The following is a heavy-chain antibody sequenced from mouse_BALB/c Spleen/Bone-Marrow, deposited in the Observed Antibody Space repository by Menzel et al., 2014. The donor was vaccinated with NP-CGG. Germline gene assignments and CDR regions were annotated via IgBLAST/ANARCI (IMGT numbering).Heavy chain of an antibody. CDR1: GFDFSRYW. D-gene: IGHD2-3*01. V-gene: IGHV4-1*02. CDR3: ARPDGSPYAMDY. J-gene: IGHJ4*01. Sequence: EVKLMESGGGLVQPGGSLKLSCAASGFDFSRYWMSWVRQAPGKGLKWIGEINPDSSTINYTPSLKDKFIISRDNAKNTLYLQMSKVRSEDTALYYCARPDGSPYAMDYWGQGTSVIVSS. CDR2: INPDSSTI.